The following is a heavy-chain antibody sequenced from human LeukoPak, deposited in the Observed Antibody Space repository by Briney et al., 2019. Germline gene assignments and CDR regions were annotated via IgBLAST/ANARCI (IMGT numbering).Heavy chain of an antibody. CDR2: ISNSGSTI. Sequence: GGSLRLSCAVSGLTFSSYNMNWVRQAPGKGLEWVSYISNSGSTIYYADSVKGRFTLSRDNAKNSLYLQMNSLRDEDTAVYYCARGPISGWSADYWGQGTLVTVSS. CDR1: GLTFSSYN. J-gene: IGHJ4*02. CDR3: ARGPISGWSADY. V-gene: IGHV3-48*02. D-gene: IGHD6-19*01.